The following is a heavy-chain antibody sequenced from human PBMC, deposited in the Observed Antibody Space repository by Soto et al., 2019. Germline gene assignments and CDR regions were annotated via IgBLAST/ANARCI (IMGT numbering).Heavy chain of an antibody. V-gene: IGHV1-2*02. J-gene: IGHJ6*02. CDR3: ARAGGLLWFRELFALDV. CDR2: INPNSGGT. CDR1: GYTFTGYY. D-gene: IGHD3-10*01. Sequence: GASVKVSCKASGYTFTGYYMHWVRQAPGQGLEWMGWINPNSGGTNYAQKFQGRVTMTRDTSISTAYMELSRLRSDDTAVYYCARAGGLLWFRELFALDVWGQGTTVTVSS.